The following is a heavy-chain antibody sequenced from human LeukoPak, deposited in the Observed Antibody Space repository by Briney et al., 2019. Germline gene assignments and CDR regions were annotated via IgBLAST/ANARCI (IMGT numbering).Heavy chain of an antibody. Sequence: SVKVSCKASGGTFISYAISWVGQAPGQGREWMGRTIPIFGTPNYAQKFQCRVTITTDESTSTAYMELSTLRSEDTAVYYCARGGSSDVTLGDYFDYWGQGTLVTVSS. V-gene: IGHV1-69*05. J-gene: IGHJ4*02. CDR3: ARGGSSDVTLGDYFDY. D-gene: IGHD2-15*01. CDR1: GGTFISYA. CDR2: TIPIFGTP.